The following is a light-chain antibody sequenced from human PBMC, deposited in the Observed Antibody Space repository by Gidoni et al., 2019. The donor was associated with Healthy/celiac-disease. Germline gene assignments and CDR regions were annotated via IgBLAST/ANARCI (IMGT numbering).Light chain of an antibody. V-gene: IGKV3-20*01. J-gene: IGKJ1*01. Sequence: EILLTQSPGTLSLSPGERATLSCRASQSVSSSYLAWYQQKPGQAPRLLIYGASSRATGIPDRFSGGGSGTDFTLTISRLEPEDFAVYYCQQYGSSPWTFGQGTKVEIK. CDR1: QSVSSSY. CDR3: QQYGSSPWT. CDR2: GAS.